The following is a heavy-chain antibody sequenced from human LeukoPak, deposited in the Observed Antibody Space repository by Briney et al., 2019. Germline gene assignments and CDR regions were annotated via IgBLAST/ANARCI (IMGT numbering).Heavy chain of an antibody. CDR2: ISGSGGTT. Sequence: PGGSLRLSCAASGFTFSSYAMSWVRQAPGKRLEWVSAISGSGGTTYYADSVKGRFTFSRDNSKNTLFLQMNSLRAEDTAVYYCAKEKSGYRDAFDIWGQGTMVTVSS. CDR3: AKEKSGYRDAFDI. CDR1: GFTFSSYA. D-gene: IGHD3-10*01. J-gene: IGHJ3*02. V-gene: IGHV3-23*01.